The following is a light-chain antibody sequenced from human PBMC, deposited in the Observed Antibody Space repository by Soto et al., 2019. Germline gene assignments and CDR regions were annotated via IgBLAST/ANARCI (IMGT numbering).Light chain of an antibody. CDR1: KSISSW. Sequence: DIQMTQSPSTLSASVGDRVTITCRASKSISSWLDWYQQKPGKAPKLLIYKASSLESGVTSRFSGSGSGTDFTLTRSSQQPDDFANYYCQQYNSYGRTFGQGTNVEIK. CDR3: QQYNSYGRT. CDR2: KAS. V-gene: IGKV1-5*03. J-gene: IGKJ1*01.